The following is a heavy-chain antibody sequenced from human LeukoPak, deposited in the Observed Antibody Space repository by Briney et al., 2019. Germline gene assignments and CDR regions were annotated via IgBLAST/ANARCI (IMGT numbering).Heavy chain of an antibody. Sequence: GGSLRLSCAASGFTFSNYDMGWVRQAQGEGLEWVSTISGSGTSTYYTDSVKGRFTISRDNPKNAQYLQMNSLRAEDTAVYYCAKAIAATGRWWIFDYWGQGTLVTVSS. CDR3: AKAIAATGRWWIFDY. CDR1: GFTFSNYD. V-gene: IGHV3-23*01. CDR2: ISGSGTST. J-gene: IGHJ4*02. D-gene: IGHD6-13*01.